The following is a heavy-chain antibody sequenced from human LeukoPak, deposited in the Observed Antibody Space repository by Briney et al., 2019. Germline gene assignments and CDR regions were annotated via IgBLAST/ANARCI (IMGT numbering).Heavy chain of an antibody. V-gene: IGHV1-69*13. CDR2: IIPIFGTA. Sequence: SVKVSCKASGGTFSSYAISWVRQAPGQGLEWMGGIIPIFGTANYAQKFQGRVTITADESTSTAYMELSSLRSEDTAVYYCAREGYGGNAYFYYYGMDVWGQGTTVTVSS. CDR1: GGTFSSYA. J-gene: IGHJ6*02. D-gene: IGHD4-23*01. CDR3: AREGYGGNAYFYYYGMDV.